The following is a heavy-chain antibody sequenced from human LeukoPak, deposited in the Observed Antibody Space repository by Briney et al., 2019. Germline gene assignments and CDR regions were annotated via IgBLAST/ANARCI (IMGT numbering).Heavy chain of an antibody. CDR1: GFTFSSYS. CDR3: ASFRRPFDY. J-gene: IGHJ4*02. D-gene: IGHD6-25*01. Sequence: PGGSLRLSCAASGFTFSSYSMNWVRQAPGKGLEWVSSISSSSSYIYYADSVKGRFTISRDNAKNSLYPQMNSLRAEDTAVYYCASFRRPFDYWGQGTLVTVSS. CDR2: ISSSSSYI. V-gene: IGHV3-21*01.